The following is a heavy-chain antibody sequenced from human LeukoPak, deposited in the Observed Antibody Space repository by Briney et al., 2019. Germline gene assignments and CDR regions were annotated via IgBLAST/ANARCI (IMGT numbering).Heavy chain of an antibody. V-gene: IGHV4-4*02. Sequence: ASETLSLTCAVSGGSISSSNWWSWVRQPPGKGLEWIGEIYHSGSTNYNPSLKSRVTISVDKSKNQFSLKLNSVTAADTAVYYCARSPGGVNNWFDPWGQGTLVTVSS. CDR3: ARSPGGVNNWFDP. J-gene: IGHJ5*02. CDR1: GGSISSSNW. CDR2: IYHSGST. D-gene: IGHD2-8*01.